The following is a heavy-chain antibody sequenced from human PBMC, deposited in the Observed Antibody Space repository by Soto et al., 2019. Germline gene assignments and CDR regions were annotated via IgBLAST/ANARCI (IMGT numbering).Heavy chain of an antibody. J-gene: IGHJ3*02. CDR3: ARHHFAAAAVAFDI. CDR1: GGSISSYY. CDR2: IYCRGST. D-gene: IGHD6-13*01. V-gene: IGHV4-59*08. Sequence: QVQLQESGPGLVKPSETLSLTCTVSGGSISSYYWSWIRQPPGKGLEWIGYIYCRGSTNYNPSLKIRVTISGDTSTNQFSLKLSSVTAADTAVYYCARHHFAAAAVAFDIWGQGTMVTVSS.